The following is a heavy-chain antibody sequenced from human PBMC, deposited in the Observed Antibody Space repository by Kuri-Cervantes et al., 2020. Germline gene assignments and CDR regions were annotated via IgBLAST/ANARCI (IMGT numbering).Heavy chain of an antibody. CDR3: ARDSRKYKHSSLYYSDY. V-gene: IGHV1-69*13. D-gene: IGHD6-6*01. CDR1: GGTFSSYA. CDR2: IIPIFGTA. J-gene: IGHJ4*02. Sequence: SVKVSCKASGGTFSSYANSWVRQDPGQGLEWMGGIIPIFGTANYAQKFQGKVTITADESTSRAYMELSSLRSEDTAVYYCARDSRKYKHSSLYYSDYWGQGTLVTVSS.